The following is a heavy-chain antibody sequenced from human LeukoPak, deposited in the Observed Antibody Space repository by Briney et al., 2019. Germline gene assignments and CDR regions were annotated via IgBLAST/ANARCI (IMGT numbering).Heavy chain of an antibody. CDR1: GFSSSTYW. Sequence: GGSLRLSCAASGFSSSTYWMHWVRQAPGKGLEWVANIKEDGSEKNSVDSVKGRFTISRDNAKTSVYLQMNSLRAEDTAVYYCSRGANWVDFDTWGQGTMVTVSS. J-gene: IGHJ3*02. D-gene: IGHD2-15*01. V-gene: IGHV3-7*04. CDR2: IKEDGSEK. CDR3: SRGANWVDFDT.